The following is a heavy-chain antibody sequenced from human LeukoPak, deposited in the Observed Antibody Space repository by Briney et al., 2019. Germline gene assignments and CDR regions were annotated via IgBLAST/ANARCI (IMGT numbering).Heavy chain of an antibody. V-gene: IGHV3-23*01. CDR2: MSGSSPNT. CDR1: GFTVRSYA. Sequence: PGGSLRLSCAAAGFTVRSYAMSWVRQAPGKGLEWVSDMSGSSPNTYYADSGKGRFTIARDNSKRPVDLQMKSLRAEDTAIYYCAKWRRYCSGGSCYEGDYGLDVWGQGTTVPVSS. D-gene: IGHD2-15*01. J-gene: IGHJ6*02. CDR3: AKWRRYCSGGSCYEGDYGLDV.